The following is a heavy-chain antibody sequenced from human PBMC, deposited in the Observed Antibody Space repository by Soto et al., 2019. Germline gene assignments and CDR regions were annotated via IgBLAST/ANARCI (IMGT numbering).Heavy chain of an antibody. CDR3: ARHPERIAEIGWFDP. J-gene: IGHJ5*02. Sequence: EVQLVESGGGLVQPGGSLRLSCAASGFTFSSYSMKWVRQAPGMGLEWVSYISSSSSTIYYADSVKGRFTISRDNAKNSLYLQMNSLRAEDTAVYYCARHPERIAEIGWFDPWGQGTLVTVCS. V-gene: IGHV3-48*01. D-gene: IGHD6-13*01. CDR1: GFTFSSYS. CDR2: ISSSSSTI.